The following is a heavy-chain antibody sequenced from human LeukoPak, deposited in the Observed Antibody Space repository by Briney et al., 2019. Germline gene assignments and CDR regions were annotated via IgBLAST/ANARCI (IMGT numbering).Heavy chain of an antibody. J-gene: IGHJ6*02. Sequence: SETLSLTCTVSGGSISSYYWSWTRQPPGKGLEWIGYIYYSGSTNYNPSLKSRVTISVDTSKNQFSLKLSSVTAADTAVYYCARQTMVRGVIIMDYGMDVWGQGTTVTVSS. CDR2: IYYSGST. V-gene: IGHV4-59*08. D-gene: IGHD3-10*01. CDR3: ARQTMVRGVIIMDYGMDV. CDR1: GGSISSYY.